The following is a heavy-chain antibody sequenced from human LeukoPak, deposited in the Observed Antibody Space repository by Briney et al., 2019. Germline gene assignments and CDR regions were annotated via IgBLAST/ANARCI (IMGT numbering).Heavy chain of an antibody. CDR1: GFTFRSYA. J-gene: IGHJ4*02. CDR2: ISGSGST. Sequence: GGSLRLSCAASGFTFRSYAVSWVRQAPGKGLEWVSDISGSGSTYYADSVKGRFTISRDNSKNTLYLQMNSLRAEDTAVYYCAKDFLSPATPFDYWGQGTLVTVSS. V-gene: IGHV3-23*01. CDR3: AKDFLSPATPFDY. D-gene: IGHD2/OR15-2a*01.